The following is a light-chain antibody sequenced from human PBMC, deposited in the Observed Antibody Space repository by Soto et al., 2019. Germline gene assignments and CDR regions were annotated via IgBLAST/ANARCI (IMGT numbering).Light chain of an antibody. CDR3: QSYDFSLTGVV. CDR2: GNS. CDR1: SSNIGTNFD. V-gene: IGLV1-40*01. J-gene: IGLJ2*01. Sequence: QSVLTQPPSVSGAPGQRVTISCTGSSSNIGTNFDVHWYRQVPGTVPKLLIYGNSNRPSGIPDRFSGSKSGTSASLTITGLQADDEAHYYCQSYDFSLTGVVFGGGTKLTVL.